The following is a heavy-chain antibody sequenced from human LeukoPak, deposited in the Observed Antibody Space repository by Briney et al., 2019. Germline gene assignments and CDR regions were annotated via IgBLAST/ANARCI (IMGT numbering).Heavy chain of an antibody. J-gene: IGHJ4*02. CDR1: GDSISSYY. V-gene: IGHV4-59*08. CDR3: ARHGAAYRFDY. D-gene: IGHD2-21*01. CDR2: IFYSGST. Sequence: SETLSLTCTVSGDSISSYYWSWIRQPPGKGLEWIGYIFYSGSTNSNPSLKSRVTISVDTSKNQFSLNLSSVTAADTAVYYCARHGAAYRFDYWGQGTLVTVSS.